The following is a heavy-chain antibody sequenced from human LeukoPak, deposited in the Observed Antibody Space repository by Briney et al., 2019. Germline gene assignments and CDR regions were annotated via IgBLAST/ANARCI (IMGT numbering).Heavy chain of an antibody. V-gene: IGHV3-11*05. Sequence: GGSLRLSCAASEFTFSDYYMSWIRQAPGKGLEWVSYISSRSSYTNYAESLKGRFTISRDNAKNSLYLQMNSLKTEDTAVYYCARDTEWEPGAFDIWGQGTMVTVSS. CDR3: ARDTEWEPGAFDI. CDR2: ISSRSSYT. CDR1: EFTFSDYY. D-gene: IGHD1-26*01. J-gene: IGHJ3*02.